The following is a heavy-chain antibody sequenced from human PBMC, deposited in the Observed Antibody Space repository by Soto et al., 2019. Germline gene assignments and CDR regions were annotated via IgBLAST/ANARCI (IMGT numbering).Heavy chain of an antibody. Sequence: GGSLRLSCAASGFTFSDYYMSWIRQAPGKGLEWVSYISSSGSTIYYADSVKGRFTISRDNAKNSLYLQMNSLRAEDTAVYYCARSGFEQLVFYYYYYMDVWGKGTTVTVSS. CDR1: GFTFSDYY. V-gene: IGHV3-11*01. D-gene: IGHD6-6*01. CDR2: ISSSGSTI. CDR3: ARSGFEQLVFYYYYYMDV. J-gene: IGHJ6*03.